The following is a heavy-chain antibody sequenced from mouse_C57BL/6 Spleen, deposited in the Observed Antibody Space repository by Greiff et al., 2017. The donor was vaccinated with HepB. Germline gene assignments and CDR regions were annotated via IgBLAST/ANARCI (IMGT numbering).Heavy chain of an antibody. CDR3: ARNYDYSFDY. V-gene: IGHV1-80*01. D-gene: IGHD2-4*01. J-gene: IGHJ2*01. CDR2: IYPGDGDT. Sequence: QVQLKESGAELVKPGASVKISCKASGYAFSSYWMNWVKQRPGKGLEWIGQIYPGDGDTNYNGKFKGKATLTADISSSTAYMQLSSLTSEDSAVYFCARNYDYSFDYWGQGTTLTVSS. CDR1: GYAFSSYW.